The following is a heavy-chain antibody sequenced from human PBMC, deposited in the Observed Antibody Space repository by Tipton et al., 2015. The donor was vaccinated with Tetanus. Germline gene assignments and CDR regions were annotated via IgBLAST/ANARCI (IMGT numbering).Heavy chain of an antibody. D-gene: IGHD3-10*01. CDR1: GGSVSSSGYF. CDR3: ARWGDASGSTNLYAFDI. J-gene: IGHJ3*02. V-gene: IGHV4-39*07. CDR2: INSGGTT. Sequence: TLSLTCTVSGGSVSSSGYFWGWIRQSPGKGLEWIGSINSGGTTYHNPSLSGRVTTSVDTSKNQFSLKISSLTAADTAVYYCARWGDASGSTNLYAFDIWGQGTMVSVSS.